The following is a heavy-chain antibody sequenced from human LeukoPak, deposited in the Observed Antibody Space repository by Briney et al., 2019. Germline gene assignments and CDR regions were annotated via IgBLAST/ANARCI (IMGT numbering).Heavy chain of an antibody. CDR1: GGSISSHY. V-gene: IGHV4-59*11. CDR2: IYYSGST. D-gene: IGHD4-23*01. CDR3: ARASSVGSLFDP. J-gene: IGHJ5*02. Sequence: SETLSLTCTVSGGSISSHYWSWIRQPPGKGLEWIGYIYYSGSTNYNPSLKSRVTISVDTSKNQFSLKLSSVTAADTAVYYCARASSVGSLFDPWGQGTLVTVSS.